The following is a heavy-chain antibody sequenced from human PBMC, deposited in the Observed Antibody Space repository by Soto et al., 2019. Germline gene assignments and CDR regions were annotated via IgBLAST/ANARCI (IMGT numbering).Heavy chain of an antibody. CDR2: IIPISDTT. CDR3: AGSQGSITSLEIYYYYYYGMDV. CDR1: GGTFSSYS. Sequence: SVKVSCKASGGTFSSYSISWVRQAPGQGLEWMGGIIPISDTTNYAQKFQGRVTITADESTSTAYMELSSLRSEDTAAYYCAGSQGSITSLEIYYYYYYGMDVWGKETTVTVSS. D-gene: IGHD2-2*01. V-gene: IGHV1-69*13. J-gene: IGHJ6*04.